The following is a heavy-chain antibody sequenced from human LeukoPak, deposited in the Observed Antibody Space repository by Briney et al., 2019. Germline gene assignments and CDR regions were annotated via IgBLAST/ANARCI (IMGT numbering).Heavy chain of an antibody. J-gene: IGHJ4*02. V-gene: IGHV4-38-2*02. Sequence: SETLSLTCAVSGYSISSGYHWGWIRPPPGKGLEWIASANSGGASYNPSLKSRATISLDTSNNQFSLELRSVTAADTAVYYCARDLGSGGNSDYWGQGTLVTVSS. CDR2: ANSGGA. D-gene: IGHD4-23*01. CDR1: GYSISSGYH. CDR3: ARDLGSGGNSDY.